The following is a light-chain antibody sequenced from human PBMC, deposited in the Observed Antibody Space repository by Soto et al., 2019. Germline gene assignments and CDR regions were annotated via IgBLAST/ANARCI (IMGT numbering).Light chain of an antibody. J-gene: IGKJ5*01. Sequence: EIVMTQSPATLSVSPGERATLSCGASQSVSSNLAWYQQKPGQAPRLLIYGASSRATGIPVRFSGSGSGTEFTLTISSLKSEDFAVYYCQQYNNWTLTFGQGTRLEIK. CDR1: QSVSSN. V-gene: IGKV3-15*01. CDR3: QQYNNWTLT. CDR2: GAS.